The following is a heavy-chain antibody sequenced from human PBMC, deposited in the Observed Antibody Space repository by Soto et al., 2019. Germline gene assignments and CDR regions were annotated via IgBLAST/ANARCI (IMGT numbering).Heavy chain of an antibody. CDR2: IIPILGIA. CDR3: ARGGYCSGGSCYVY. V-gene: IGHV1-69*02. CDR1: GGTFSSYT. Sequence: QVQLVQSGAEVKKPGSSVKVSCKASGGTFSSYTISWVRQAPGQGLEWMGRIIPILGIANYAQKFQGRVTXXAXKXKSTAYMELSSLRSEDTAVYYCARGGYCSGGSCYVYWGQGPLVTVSS. J-gene: IGHJ4*02. D-gene: IGHD2-15*01.